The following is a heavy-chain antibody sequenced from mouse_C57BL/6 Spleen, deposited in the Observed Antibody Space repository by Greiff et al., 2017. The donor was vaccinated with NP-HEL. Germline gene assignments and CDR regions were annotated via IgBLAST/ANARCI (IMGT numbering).Heavy chain of an antibody. D-gene: IGHD2-14*01. V-gene: IGHV1-50*01. CDR3: ANGYPRDFDY. CDR1: GYTFTSYW. CDR2: IDPSDSYT. Sequence: QVQLQQPGAELVKPGASVKLSCKASGYTFTSYWMQWVKQRPGQGLEWIGEIDPSDSYTNYNQKFKGKATLTVDTSSSTAYMQLSSLTSEDSAVYYWANGYPRDFDYWGQGTTLTVSS. J-gene: IGHJ2*01.